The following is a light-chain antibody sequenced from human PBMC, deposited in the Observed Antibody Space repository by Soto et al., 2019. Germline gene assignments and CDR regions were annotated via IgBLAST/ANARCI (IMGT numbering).Light chain of an antibody. Sequence: QSALTQPASVSGSPGQSITISCTGTSSDIGSYKYVSWYQQHPGKAPKLMIYDVSNRPSGVSNRFSGSKSGNTASLTISGLQDEDEAHYYCSSYTSTSPYVFGTGTKVTVL. V-gene: IGLV2-14*01. CDR2: DVS. J-gene: IGLJ1*01. CDR3: SSYTSTSPYV. CDR1: SSDIGSYKY.